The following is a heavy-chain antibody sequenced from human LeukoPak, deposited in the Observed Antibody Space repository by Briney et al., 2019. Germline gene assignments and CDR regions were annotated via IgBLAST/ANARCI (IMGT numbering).Heavy chain of an antibody. CDR2: ISGSENYI. D-gene: IGHD6-25*01. J-gene: IGHJ4*02. Sequence: GGSLRLSCEASGFTFSDYYMSWIRQAPGKGLEWLAYISGSENYIYYADSVKGRFTISRDNAKNSVYLQMDSLRVEDAARYYCARDFIPAATFHSWGQGTRVTVSS. CDR1: GFTFSDYY. CDR3: ARDFIPAATFHS. V-gene: IGHV3-11*04.